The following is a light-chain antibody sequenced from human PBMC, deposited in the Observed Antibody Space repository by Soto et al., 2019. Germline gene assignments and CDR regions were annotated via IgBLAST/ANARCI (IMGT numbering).Light chain of an antibody. CDR1: QSISSY. CDR3: QQYDNLPRA. V-gene: IGKV1-33*01. J-gene: IGKJ5*01. CDR2: DAS. Sequence: DIQMTQSPSSLSASVGDRVTITFRASQSISSYLNWYQQKPGKAPKLLIYDASNLETGVPSRFSGSGSGTDFTFTISSLQPEDIATYYCQQYDNLPRAFGQGTRLEIK.